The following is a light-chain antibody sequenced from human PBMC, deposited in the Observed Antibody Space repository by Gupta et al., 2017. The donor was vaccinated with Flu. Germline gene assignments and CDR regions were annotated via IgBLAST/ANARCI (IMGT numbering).Light chain of an antibody. CDR3: QSDDTNRRV. Sequence: FLLPQPHSVSESPGRTVTISCTRSSGSIASTYVQWYQQRPGSAPNTLIYEDNQRPSGVPDRFSGSIDSSSNSASLTITGRRNEDEDDYYCQSDDTNRRVFGGGTKLTVL. J-gene: IGLJ3*02. CDR1: SGSIASTY. CDR2: EDN. V-gene: IGLV6-57*03.